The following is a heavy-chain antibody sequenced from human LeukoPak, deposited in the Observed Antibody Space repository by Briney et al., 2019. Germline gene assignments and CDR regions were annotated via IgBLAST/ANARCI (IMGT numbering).Heavy chain of an antibody. D-gene: IGHD6-19*01. CDR3: ARDLNSGHDY. CDR1: GDSVSSNTAA. Sequence: SQTLSLTCAISGDSVSSNTAAWSWIRQSPSRGLEWLGRTYYRSKWYYDYVVSVKSRITINPDTSNNQFSLQLSSVIPEDTAVYYCARDLNSGHDYWGQGTLVTVSS. CDR2: TYYRSKWYY. J-gene: IGHJ4*02. V-gene: IGHV6-1*01.